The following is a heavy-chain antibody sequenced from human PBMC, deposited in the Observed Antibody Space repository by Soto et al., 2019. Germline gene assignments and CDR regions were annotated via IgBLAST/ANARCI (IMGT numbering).Heavy chain of an antibody. Sequence: ASVKVSCKASGYTFTGYYMHWVRQAPGQGLEWMGWINPNSGGTNYAQKFQGWVTMTRDTSISTAYMEMSRLRSDETAVYYCARVRTPSVEWLVDYYFDYWGQGTLVTVSS. CDR2: INPNSGGT. CDR3: ARVRTPSVEWLVDYYFDY. V-gene: IGHV1-2*04. D-gene: IGHD6-19*01. J-gene: IGHJ4*02. CDR1: GYTFTGYY.